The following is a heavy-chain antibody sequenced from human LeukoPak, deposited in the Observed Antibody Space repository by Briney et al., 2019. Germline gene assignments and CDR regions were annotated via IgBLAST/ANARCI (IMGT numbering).Heavy chain of an antibody. V-gene: IGHV4-39*01. J-gene: IGHJ5*02. D-gene: IGHD4-17*01. CDR2: IYYSGST. Sequence: SETLSLTCTVSGGSISSSSYYWGWIRQPPGEGLEWIGSIYYSGSTHYNPSLKSRVSISVDTSKNQFSLKLSSVTAADTAVYYCARNVTVTTLKRAYNWFDPWGQGTLVTVSS. CDR3: ARNVTVTTLKRAYNWFDP. CDR1: GGSISSSSYY.